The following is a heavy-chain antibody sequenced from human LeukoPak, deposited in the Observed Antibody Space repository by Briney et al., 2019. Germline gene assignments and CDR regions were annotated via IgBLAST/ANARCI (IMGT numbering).Heavy chain of an antibody. J-gene: IGHJ4*02. CDR1: GFTFSSYW. V-gene: IGHV3-7*03. CDR3: VRAMDY. CDR2: KKQDGSET. Sequence: PGGSPRLSCAASGFTFSSYWMSWVRQAPGRGLEWVANKKQDGSETYYVDSVKGRFTISRDNAKNSLYLQMNSLRVEDTAVYYCVRAMDYWGQGTLVTVSS.